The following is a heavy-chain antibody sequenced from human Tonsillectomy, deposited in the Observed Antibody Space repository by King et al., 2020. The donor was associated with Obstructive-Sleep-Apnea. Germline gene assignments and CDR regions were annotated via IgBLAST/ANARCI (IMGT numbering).Heavy chain of an antibody. CDR2: INVSGGST. J-gene: IGHJ4*02. D-gene: IGHD6-13*01. Sequence: EVQLVESGGGLVQPRGSLRLSCAASGFTFSSYAMTWVRQAPGKGLEWVSTINVSGGSTYYADSVKGRFTISRDNSKNTLYLQMNSLRAEDTAVYYCAKGPAQQLVPNYFDYLGQGTLVTVSS. CDR3: AKGPAQQLVPNYFDY. V-gene: IGHV3-23*04. CDR1: GFTFSSYA.